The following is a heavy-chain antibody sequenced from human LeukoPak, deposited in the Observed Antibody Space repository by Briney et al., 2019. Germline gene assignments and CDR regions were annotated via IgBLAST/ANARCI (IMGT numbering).Heavy chain of an antibody. J-gene: IGHJ4*02. V-gene: IGHV6-1*01. CDR2: TYYRSKWYN. D-gene: IGHD6-19*01. CDR3: AREVAGTYAFDY. Sequence: LQTLSLTCAISGDSVSSNSAAWNWIRQSPSRGLEWLGRTYYRSKWYNDYTVYAVSVKSRITFNPDTSKNQVSLQLNSVTPEDTAVYYCAREVAGTYAFDYWGQGTPVTVSS. CDR1: GDSVSSNSAA.